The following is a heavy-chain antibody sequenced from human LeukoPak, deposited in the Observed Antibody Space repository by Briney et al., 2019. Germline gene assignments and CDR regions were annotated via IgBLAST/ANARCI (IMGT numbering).Heavy chain of an antibody. CDR3: AKDSPPDY. J-gene: IGHJ4*02. V-gene: IGHV3-30*01. Sequence: GRSLRLSCAGSGFTFSDYATYWVRQAPGKGLEWVAVISYDGSNKYYADSVKGQFTISRDNSKNTLYLQMNSLRPEDTAVYYCAKDSPPDYWGQGTLVTVSS. CDR2: ISYDGSNK. CDR1: GFTFSDYA.